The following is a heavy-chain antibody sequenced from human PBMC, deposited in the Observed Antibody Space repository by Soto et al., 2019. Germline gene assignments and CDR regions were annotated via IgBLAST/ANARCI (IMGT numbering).Heavy chain of an antibody. D-gene: IGHD3-22*01. Sequence: ASVKVSCKASGYTFTSYNINWVRQATGQGLEWMGWMNPNNGNTGYAQNFQGRVTMTRDTSISTAYMELSSLRSEDTAVYYCAKGGGENYYYDSSGHAFDIWGQGTMVTVSS. CDR3: AKGGGENYYYDSSGHAFDI. CDR2: MNPNNGNT. J-gene: IGHJ3*02. V-gene: IGHV1-8*01. CDR1: GYTFTSYN.